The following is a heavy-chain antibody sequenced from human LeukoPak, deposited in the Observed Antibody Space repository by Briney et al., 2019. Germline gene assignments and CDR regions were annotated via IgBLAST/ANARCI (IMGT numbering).Heavy chain of an antibody. V-gene: IGHV3-21*01. CDR2: ITSTSSHT. J-gene: IGHJ5*02. Sequence: GGSLRLSCATSGFTFSDYSMTWVRQAPGKGLEWVSSITSTSSHTNYADSVRGRFTISRDNAKNAPFLQMTSLTDEDTALYYCARARLGYYDEYFDPWGQGTQVTVSS. CDR1: GFTFSDYS. CDR3: ARARLGYYDEYFDP. D-gene: IGHD3-16*01.